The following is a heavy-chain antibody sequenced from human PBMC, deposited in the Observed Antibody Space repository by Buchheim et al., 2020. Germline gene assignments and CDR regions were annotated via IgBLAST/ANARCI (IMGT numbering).Heavy chain of an antibody. Sequence: QVQLQESGPGLVKPSETLSLTCTVSGGSISSYYWSWIRQPPGKGLEWIGYIYYRWSTNYNPSLKSRVTISVDTSKNPLSLKLSSVTAADTSVYYCASSRGDYGDYYYDYWGQGTL. J-gene: IGHJ4*02. CDR1: GGSISSYY. V-gene: IGHV4-59*08. D-gene: IGHD4-17*01. CDR3: ASSRGDYGDYYYDY. CDR2: IYYRWST.